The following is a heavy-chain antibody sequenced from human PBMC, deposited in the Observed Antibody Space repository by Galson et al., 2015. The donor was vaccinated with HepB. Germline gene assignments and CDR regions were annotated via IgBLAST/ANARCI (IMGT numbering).Heavy chain of an antibody. CDR1: GFTFSSYA. D-gene: IGHD3-16*02. V-gene: IGHV3-23*01. Sequence: SLRLSCAASGFTFSSYAMSWVRQAPGKGLEWVSAISGSGGSTYYADSVKGRFTISRDNSKNTLYLQMNSLRAEDTAVYYCAKERRYDYIWGSYRYYFDYWGQGTLVTVSS. J-gene: IGHJ4*02. CDR3: AKERRYDYIWGSYRYYFDY. CDR2: ISGSGGST.